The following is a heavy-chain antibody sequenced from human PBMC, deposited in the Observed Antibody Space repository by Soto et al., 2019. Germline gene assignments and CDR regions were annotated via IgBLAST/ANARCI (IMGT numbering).Heavy chain of an antibody. J-gene: IGHJ4*02. D-gene: IGHD5-12*01. Sequence: QVRLQESGPGLLKPSETLSLTCTVSGGSINTFYWSWVRQPAGKGLEWIGRIFSSGSTSFNPSLESRVAMSVDTSKNQCSLNLSSVTAADMAVYYCAREGSYSAYNFAHGIQLWSFDFWGQGALVTVSS. CDR1: GGSINTFY. CDR3: AREGSYSAYNFAHGIQLWSFDF. V-gene: IGHV4-4*07. CDR2: IFSSGST.